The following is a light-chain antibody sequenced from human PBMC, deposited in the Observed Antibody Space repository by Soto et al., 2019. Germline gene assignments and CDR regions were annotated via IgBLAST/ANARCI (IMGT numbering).Light chain of an antibody. CDR1: QSVLFSSNSNNY. CDR2: WAS. J-gene: IGKJ2*01. V-gene: IGKV4-1*01. CDR3: QQYYNTPPT. Sequence: DIVMTQSPDSLAVSLGERASINCKSSQSVLFSSNSNNYLAWYQQKPGQPPKLLIYWASTQESGVPDRFSGSGSGTDFTLTISSLQADDVAFYYCQQYYNTPPTFGQGTKLEIK.